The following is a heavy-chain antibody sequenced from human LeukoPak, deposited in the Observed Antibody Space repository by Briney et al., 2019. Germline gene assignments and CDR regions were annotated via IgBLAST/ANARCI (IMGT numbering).Heavy chain of an antibody. Sequence: GASVKVSCKTSGYRFIDYGISWVRQAPGQGLQWMGWINTYNGNTDNAQSLQGRATMTIDTATATAYLELRSLVYDDTAVYYCARDLAEGARMDLDFWGQGTLVTVSS. J-gene: IGHJ4*02. CDR2: INTYNGNT. CDR3: ARDLAEGARMDLDF. D-gene: IGHD1-26*01. CDR1: GYRFIDYG. V-gene: IGHV1-18*01.